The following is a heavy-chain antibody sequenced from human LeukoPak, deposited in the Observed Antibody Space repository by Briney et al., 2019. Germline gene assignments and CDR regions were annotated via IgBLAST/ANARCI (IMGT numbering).Heavy chain of an antibody. V-gene: IGHV3-53*01. CDR2: IYSGGIT. Sequence: PGGSLRLSCAASGFTPSTYNMNWVRHAPGKGLEWVSLIYSGGITSYSDSAMGRFTSYRDTYNNTLSLQMNSLRAEDTAVYFCALVGDHFHWNLDLWGRGTLVTVSS. D-gene: IGHD3-3*02. CDR3: ALVGDHFHWNLDL. CDR1: GFTPSTYN. J-gene: IGHJ2*01.